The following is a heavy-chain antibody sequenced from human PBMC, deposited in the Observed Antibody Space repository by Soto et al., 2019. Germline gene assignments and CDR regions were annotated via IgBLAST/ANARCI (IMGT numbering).Heavy chain of an antibody. Sequence: EASVKVSCKASGYTFTSYAMHWVRQAPGQRLEWMGWIHAGNCNTKYSQKFQGRVTMTRDTSASTAYMELSSLRSEDTAVYYCFPTVLSDFWSVSSDEYFQHWGQGTLVTVSS. V-gene: IGHV1-3*01. J-gene: IGHJ1*01. CDR1: GYTFTSYA. D-gene: IGHD3-3*01. CDR2: IHAGNCNT. CDR3: FPTVLSDFWSVSSDEYFQH.